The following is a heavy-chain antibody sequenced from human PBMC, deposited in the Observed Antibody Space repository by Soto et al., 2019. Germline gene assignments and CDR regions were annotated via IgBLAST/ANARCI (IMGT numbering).Heavy chain of an antibody. CDR1: GYTFTSYG. CDR3: ARVEYSSSSDPAGFDY. V-gene: IGHV1-18*04. CDR2: ISAYNGNT. D-gene: IGHD6-6*01. J-gene: IGHJ4*02. Sequence: ASVKVSCKASGYTFTSYGIRWVRQAPGQGLEWMGWISAYNGNTNYAQKLQGRVTMTTDTSTSTAYMELRSLRSDDTAVYYCARVEYSSSSDPAGFDYWGQGTLVTVYS.